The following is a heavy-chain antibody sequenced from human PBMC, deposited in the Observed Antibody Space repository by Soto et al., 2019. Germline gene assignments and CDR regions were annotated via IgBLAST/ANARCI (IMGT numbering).Heavy chain of an antibody. J-gene: IGHJ5*02. D-gene: IGHD6-25*01. CDR1: GGTFSSYA. V-gene: IGHV1-69*01. CDR2: IIPIFGAS. Sequence: QVQLVQSGAELKKPGSSVKVSCKASGGTFSSYAINWVRQAPGQGLEWMGGIIPIFGASNYAQRFQGRVTITADDSSSTAYMELSSLRSEDTAVYYCAIEEDRIPAGGGFDPWGQGTLVTVSS. CDR3: AIEEDRIPAGGGFDP.